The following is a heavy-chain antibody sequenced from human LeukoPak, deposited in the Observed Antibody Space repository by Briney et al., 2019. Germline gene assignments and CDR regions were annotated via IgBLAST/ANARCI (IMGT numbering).Heavy chain of an antibody. CDR3: ARVPLGGSYKSHAFDI. D-gene: IGHD1-26*01. V-gene: IGHV1-3*01. CDR1: GHTSTTYA. Sequence: GASVKVSCKASGHTSTTYAIHWVRQAPGQGLEWMGWINAGNGNIKYSQKLQGRVTITADESTSTAYMELSSLRSEDTAVYYCARVPLGGSYKSHAFDIWGQGTMVTVSS. J-gene: IGHJ3*02. CDR2: INAGNGNI.